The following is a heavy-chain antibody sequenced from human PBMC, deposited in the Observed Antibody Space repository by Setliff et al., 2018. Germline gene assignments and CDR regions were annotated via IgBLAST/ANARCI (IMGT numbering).Heavy chain of an antibody. CDR3: ARVRRSGFDY. J-gene: IGHJ4*02. D-gene: IGHD1-1*01. CDR2: MNPNNGNT. V-gene: IGHV1-8*02. Sequence: RASVKVSCKASGYTFINYEINWVRQATGQGLEWMGGMNPNNGNTGYAQKFQGRVTMTRNTSISTAYMELSSLRSEDTAVYYCARVRRSGFDYWGQGTLVTVSS. CDR1: GYTFINYE.